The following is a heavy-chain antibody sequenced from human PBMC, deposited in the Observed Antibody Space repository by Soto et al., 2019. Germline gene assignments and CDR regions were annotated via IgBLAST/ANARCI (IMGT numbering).Heavy chain of an antibody. CDR2: IYYRGNA. Sequence: QLQPQESGPGLVKPSETLSLTCSVSDDSINSDKYYCGWIRQPPGKGLQWIGSIYYRGNAYYNPALQTQATTPLDKSKSRGTLKLNSVTAADSAVHFCARPEGLATISYYFDCWGPGALVAVSS. J-gene: IGHJ4*02. D-gene: IGHD6-6*01. V-gene: IGHV4-39*01. CDR1: DDSINSDKYY. CDR3: ARPEGLATISYYFDC.